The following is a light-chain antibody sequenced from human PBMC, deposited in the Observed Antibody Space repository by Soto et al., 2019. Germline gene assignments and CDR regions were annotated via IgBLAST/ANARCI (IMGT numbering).Light chain of an antibody. CDR3: QQLNRYPYT. CDR1: QSISSW. CDR2: DAS. J-gene: IGKJ2*01. Sequence: DIQMTQSPSTLSASVGDRVTITCRASQSISSWLAWYQQKPGKAPKLLIYDASSLESGVPSRFSGSGSGTEFTLTISSLQPEDFATYYCQQLNRYPYTFGQGTELEIK. V-gene: IGKV1-5*01.